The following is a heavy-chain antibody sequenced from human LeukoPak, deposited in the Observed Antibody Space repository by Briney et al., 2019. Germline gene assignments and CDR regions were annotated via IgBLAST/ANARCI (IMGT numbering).Heavy chain of an antibody. Sequence: GGSLRLSCAASGFTFSSYAMSWVRQAPGKGLEWVSAISGSGGSAYYADSVKGRFTISRDNSKNTLYLQMNSLRAEDTAVYYCASAQITIVRSYNGMDVWGQGTTVTVSS. CDR3: ASAQITIVRSYNGMDV. V-gene: IGHV3-23*01. J-gene: IGHJ6*02. D-gene: IGHD3-10*01. CDR1: GFTFSSYA. CDR2: ISGSGGSA.